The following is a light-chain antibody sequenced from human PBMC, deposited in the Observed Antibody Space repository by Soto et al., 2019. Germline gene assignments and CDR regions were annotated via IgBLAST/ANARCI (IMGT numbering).Light chain of an antibody. V-gene: IGLV4-69*01. J-gene: IGLJ2*01. CDR3: QTWGAGIVV. CDR1: SGHSSYS. Sequence: QPVLTQSPSASASLGASVKLTCTLSSGHSSYSIAWHQQQAEKGPRYLMKLNSDGSHNKGDGIPDRFSGSSSGTERYLTISSLQSGDGAGYYCQTWGAGIVVFGGGTKLTVL. CDR2: LNSDGSH.